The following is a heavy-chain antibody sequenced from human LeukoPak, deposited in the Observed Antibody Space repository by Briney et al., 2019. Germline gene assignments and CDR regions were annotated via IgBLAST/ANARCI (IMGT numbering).Heavy chain of an antibody. CDR2: FDPEDGET. CDR3: ATDISGSYPHPSFDY. V-gene: IGHV1-24*01. J-gene: IGHJ4*02. Sequence: ASVKVSCKVSGYTLTELSMHWVRQAPGKGLEWMGGFDPEDGETIYAQKFQGRVTMTEDTSTDTAYMELSSLRSEDTAVYYCATDISGSYPHPSFDYWGQGTLVTVSS. CDR1: GYTLTELS. D-gene: IGHD1-26*01.